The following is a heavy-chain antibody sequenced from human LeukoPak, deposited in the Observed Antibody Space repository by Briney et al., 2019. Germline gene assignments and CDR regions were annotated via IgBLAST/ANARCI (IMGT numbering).Heavy chain of an antibody. CDR3: ARGRIVGVAHDAFDI. V-gene: IGHV4-34*01. D-gene: IGHD3-3*02. J-gene: IGHJ3*02. Sequence: SETLSLTCAVYGGSLSGYYWSWIRQPPGKGREWIGEINHSGSTNYNPSLKSRVTISVDTSKNQFSLKRSSVTAADTAVYYWARGRIVGVAHDAFDIWGQGTMVTVSS. CDR2: INHSGST. CDR1: GGSLSGYY.